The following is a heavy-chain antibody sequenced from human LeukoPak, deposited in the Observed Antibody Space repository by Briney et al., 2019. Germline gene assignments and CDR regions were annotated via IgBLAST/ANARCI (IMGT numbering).Heavy chain of an antibody. V-gene: IGHV4-59*08. CDR3: ARHPRSGVIVPFDY. Sequence: SETLSLTCTVSGGSISSYYWSWIRQPPGKGLEWIGYIYYSGSTNYNPSLKSRVTISVDTSKNQFSLKLSSVTAADTAVYYCARHPRSGVIVPFDYWGQGTLVTVSS. CDR1: GGSISSYY. J-gene: IGHJ4*02. D-gene: IGHD3-16*02. CDR2: IYYSGST.